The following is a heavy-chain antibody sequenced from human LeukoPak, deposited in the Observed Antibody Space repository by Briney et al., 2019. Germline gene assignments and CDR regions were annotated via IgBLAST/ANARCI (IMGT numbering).Heavy chain of an antibody. Sequence: PGGSLRLSCAASGFTVSSNYMSWVRQAPGKGLEWVSVIYSGGSTYYADSVKGRFTISRDNSKNTLYLQMNSLRAEDTAVYYCAKDPLRIAAADDDVVPWGQGTLVTVSS. CDR3: AKDPLRIAAADDDVVP. CDR1: GFTVSSNY. D-gene: IGHD6-13*01. J-gene: IGHJ5*02. V-gene: IGHV3-53*01. CDR2: IYSGGST.